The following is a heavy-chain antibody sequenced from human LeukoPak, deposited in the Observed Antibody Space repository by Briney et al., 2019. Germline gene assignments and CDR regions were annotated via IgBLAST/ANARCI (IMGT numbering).Heavy chain of an antibody. CDR2: IYYSGST. D-gene: IGHD2-2*01. V-gene: IGHV4-39*07. CDR1: GGSISSSSYY. Sequence: SETLSLTCTVSGGSISSSSYYWGWIRQPPGKGLEWIGSIYYSGSTYYNPSLKSRVTISVDTSKNQFSLKLSSVTAADTAVYYCARVSRYCSSTSCYGRFDYWGQGTLVTVSS. J-gene: IGHJ4*02. CDR3: ARVSRYCSSTSCYGRFDY.